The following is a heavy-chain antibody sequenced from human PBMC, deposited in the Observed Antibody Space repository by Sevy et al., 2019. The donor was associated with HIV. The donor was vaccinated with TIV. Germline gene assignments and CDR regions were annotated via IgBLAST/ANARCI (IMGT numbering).Heavy chain of an antibody. Sequence: ASVKVSCKASGGTFSSYAISWVRQAPGQGLEWMGGIIPIFGTANYAQKFQGRVTMTEDTSTDIAYMELSSLRSEDTAMYYCATTKDYYDSSGSPFDYWGQGTLVTVSS. J-gene: IGHJ4*02. CDR3: ATTKDYYDSSGSPFDY. D-gene: IGHD3-22*01. V-gene: IGHV1-69*06. CDR2: IIPIFGTA. CDR1: GGTFSSYA.